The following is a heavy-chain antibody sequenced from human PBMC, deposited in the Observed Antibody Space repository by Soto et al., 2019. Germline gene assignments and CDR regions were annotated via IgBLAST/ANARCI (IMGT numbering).Heavy chain of an antibody. Sequence: ASVKVSCKASGYTFTSYGISWVRQAPGQGLEWMGWISAYNGNTNYAQKLQGRVTMTTDTSTSTAYMELRSLRSDDTAVYYCARDPQDGDYYYYYGMDVWGQGTTVTVSS. V-gene: IGHV1-18*01. CDR2: ISAYNGNT. J-gene: IGHJ6*02. CDR3: ARDPQDGDYYYYYGMDV. D-gene: IGHD4-17*01. CDR1: GYTFTSYG.